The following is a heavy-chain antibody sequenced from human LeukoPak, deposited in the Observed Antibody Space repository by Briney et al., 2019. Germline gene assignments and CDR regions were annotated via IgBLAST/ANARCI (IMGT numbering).Heavy chain of an antibody. CDR2: IYYSGST. J-gene: IGHJ4*02. D-gene: IGHD4-17*01. CDR3: ARDYADDYGDYVSGLDY. V-gene: IGHV4-39*07. Sequence: SETLSLTCTVSGGSISSSSYYWGWIRQPPGKGLEWIGSIYYSGSTYYNPSLKSRVTISVDTSKNQFSLKLSSVTAADTAVYYCARDYADDYGDYVSGLDYWGQGTLVTVSS. CDR1: GGSISSSSYY.